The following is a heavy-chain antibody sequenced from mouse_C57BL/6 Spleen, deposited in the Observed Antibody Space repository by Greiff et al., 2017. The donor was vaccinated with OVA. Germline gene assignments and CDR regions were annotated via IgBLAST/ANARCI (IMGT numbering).Heavy chain of an antibody. D-gene: IGHD2-5*01. J-gene: IGHJ2*01. CDR2: ISYDGSN. V-gene: IGHV3-6*01. CDR3: AREDYYSNYYFDY. CDR1: GYTIPSGYY. Sequence: EVQLVESGPGLVKPSQSLSLTCSVTGYTIPSGYYWNWIRQFPGNKLEWMGYISYDGSNNYNPSLKNRISITRDTSKNQFFLKLNSVTTEDTATYYCAREDYYSNYYFDYWGQGTTLTVSS.